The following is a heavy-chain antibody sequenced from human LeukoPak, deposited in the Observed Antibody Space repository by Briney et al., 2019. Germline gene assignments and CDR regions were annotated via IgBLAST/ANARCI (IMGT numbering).Heavy chain of an antibody. CDR3: PKGPIYIIVPGWRKAYDAFDI. CDR2: IWNDGSNK. CDR1: GFTFSSYG. V-gene: IGHV3-30*02. D-gene: IGHD2-21*01. J-gene: IGHJ3*02. Sequence: GGSLRLSCAASGFTFSSYGMHWVRQAPGKGLEWVAFIWNDGSNKYYADSVKGRFTISRDNSKNTLYLQMNSLRAEDTAAYHFPKGPIYIIVPGWRKAYDAFDISGPG.